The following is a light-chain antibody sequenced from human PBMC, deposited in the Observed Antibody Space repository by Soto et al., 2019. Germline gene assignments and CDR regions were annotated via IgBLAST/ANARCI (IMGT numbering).Light chain of an antibody. CDR3: QQYGSSPPAT. CDR2: GAS. CDR1: QSVSSSY. V-gene: IGKV3-20*01. Sequence: EIVLTQSPCTLSFSPLERSTLSCRASQSVSSSYLAWYQQKPGQAPRLLIYGASSRATGIPDRFSGSGSGTDFTLTISRLEPEDFAVYYCQQYGSSPPATFGGGTKVDNK. J-gene: IGKJ4*01.